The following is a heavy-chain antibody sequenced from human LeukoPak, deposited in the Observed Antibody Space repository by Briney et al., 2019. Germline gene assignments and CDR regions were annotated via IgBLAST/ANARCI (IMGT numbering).Heavy chain of an antibody. CDR1: GYSISSGYY. J-gene: IGHJ5*02. D-gene: IGHD4-17*01. CDR2: IYHSGST. V-gene: IGHV4-38-2*02. CDR3: ARDYNDYGDYDNWFDP. Sequence: SETLSLTCTVSGYSISSGYYWGWIRQPPGKGLEWIGSIYHSGSTYYNPSLKSRVTISVDTSKNQFSLKLSSVTAADTAVYYCARDYNDYGDYDNWFDPWGQGTLVTVSS.